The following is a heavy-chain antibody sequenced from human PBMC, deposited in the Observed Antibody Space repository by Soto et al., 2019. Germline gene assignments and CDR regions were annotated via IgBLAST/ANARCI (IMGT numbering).Heavy chain of an antibody. CDR1: GYTFTSYG. J-gene: IGHJ4*02. Sequence: ASVKVSCKASGYTFTSYGISWVRQAPGHGLEWMGWISAYNGNTNYAQKLQGRVTMTTDTSTSTAYMELRSLRSDDTAVYYCARDPSRYGDYSSYFDYWGQGTLVTVSS. V-gene: IGHV1-18*01. CDR3: ARDPSRYGDYSSYFDY. CDR2: ISAYNGNT. D-gene: IGHD4-17*01.